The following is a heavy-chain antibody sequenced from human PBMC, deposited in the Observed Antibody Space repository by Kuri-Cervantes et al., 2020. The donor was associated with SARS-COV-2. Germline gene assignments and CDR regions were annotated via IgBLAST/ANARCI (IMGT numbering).Heavy chain of an antibody. CDR1: GFTFISYA. V-gene: IGHV3-30*04. CDR2: ISYDGSNK. J-gene: IGHJ6*03. D-gene: IGHD2-2*01. Sequence: GGSLRLSCAASGFTFISYAMHWVRQAPGKGLEWVAVISYDGSNKYYADSVKGRFTISRDNSKNTLYLQMNSLRAEDTAVYYCAREGKPAASSYYYYYYMDVWGKGTTVTVSS. CDR3: AREGKPAASSYYYYYYMDV.